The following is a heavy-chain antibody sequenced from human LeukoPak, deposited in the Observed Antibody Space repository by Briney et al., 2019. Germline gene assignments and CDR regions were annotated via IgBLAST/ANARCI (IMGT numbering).Heavy chain of an antibody. D-gene: IGHD3-3*01. CDR3: ARGLGLRFLEWLGQFDY. CDR2: INPNSSGT. V-gene: IGHV1-2*06. CDR1: GYTFTGYY. Sequence: ASVKVSCKASGYTFTGYYMHWVRQAPGQGLEWMGRINPNSSGTNYAQKFQGRVTMTRDTSISTAYMELSRLRSDDTAVYYCARGLGLRFLEWLGQFDYWGQGTLVTVSS. J-gene: IGHJ4*02.